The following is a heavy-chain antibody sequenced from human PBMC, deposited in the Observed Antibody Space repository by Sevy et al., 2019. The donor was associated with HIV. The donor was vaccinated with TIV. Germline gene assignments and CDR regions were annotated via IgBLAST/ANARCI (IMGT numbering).Heavy chain of an antibody. J-gene: IGHJ4*02. D-gene: IGHD6-13*01. CDR3: AKVKRIAAAGNPPFDY. CDR2: ISGSGGIT. CDR1: GFTFSSYA. V-gene: IGHV3-23*01. Sequence: GGSLRLSCAASGFTFSSYAMSWVRQAPGKGLEWVSAISGSGGITYYADSVKGRFTISRDNSKNTLYLQMNSLRAEDTAVYYCAKVKRIAAAGNPPFDYWGQGTLVTVSS.